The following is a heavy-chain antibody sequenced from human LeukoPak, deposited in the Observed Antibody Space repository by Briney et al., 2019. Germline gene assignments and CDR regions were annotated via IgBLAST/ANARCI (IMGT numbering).Heavy chain of an antibody. J-gene: IGHJ5*02. CDR2: MNPNSGNT. D-gene: IGHD3-10*01. V-gene: IGHV1-8*01. Sequence: ASVKVSCKASGYTFTSYDINWVRQATGQGLEWMGWMNPNSGNTGYAQKFQGRVTMTRNTSISTAYMELSSLRSEDTAVYYCAREGSITMVRGVIDWFDPWGQGTLVTVSS. CDR3: AREGSITMVRGVIDWFDP. CDR1: GYTFTSYD.